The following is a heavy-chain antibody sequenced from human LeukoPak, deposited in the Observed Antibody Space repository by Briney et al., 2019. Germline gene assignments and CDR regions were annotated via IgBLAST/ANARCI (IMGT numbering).Heavy chain of an antibody. CDR2: INPNSGGT. Sequence: ASVKVSCKASGCTFTGYYMHWVRQAPGQGLEWMGWINPNSGGTNYAQKFQGRVTMTRDTSISTAYMELSGLRSDDTAVYYCARGPFWSGYLFDYWGQGTLVTVSS. CDR1: GCTFTGYY. V-gene: IGHV1-2*02. D-gene: IGHD3-3*01. CDR3: ARGPFWSGYLFDY. J-gene: IGHJ4*02.